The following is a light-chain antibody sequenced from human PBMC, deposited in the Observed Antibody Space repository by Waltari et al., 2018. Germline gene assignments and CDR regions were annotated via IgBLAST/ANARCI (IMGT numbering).Light chain of an antibody. CDR3: QAWDSGTAV. Sequence: SYELTQTPSMSVSPGQTAIITCSGDKLGDKYVCWSQQKSGQSPALVIYQDGRRPSGIPERFSSSNSGNTATLTISGTLIMDEAVYYCQAWDSGTAVFGGGTRLTVL. J-gene: IGLJ3*02. V-gene: IGLV3-1*01. CDR2: QDG. CDR1: KLGDKY.